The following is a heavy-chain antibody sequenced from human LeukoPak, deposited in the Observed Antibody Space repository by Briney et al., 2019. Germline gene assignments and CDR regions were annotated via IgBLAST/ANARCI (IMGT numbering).Heavy chain of an antibody. D-gene: IGHD3-22*01. CDR2: ISAYNGNT. CDR1: GYTFTSYG. V-gene: IGHV1-18*01. Sequence: ASVKVSCKASGYTFTSYGISWVRQAPGQGLEWMGWISAYNGNTNYAQKLQGRVTMTTDTSTSTAYVELRSLRSDDTAVYYCARVPDYYYDSSGYSVDYWGQGTLVTVSS. CDR3: ARVPDYYYDSSGYSVDY. J-gene: IGHJ4*02.